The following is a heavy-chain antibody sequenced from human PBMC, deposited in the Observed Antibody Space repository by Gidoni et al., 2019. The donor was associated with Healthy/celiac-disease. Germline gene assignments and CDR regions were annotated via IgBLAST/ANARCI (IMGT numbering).Heavy chain of an antibody. CDR1: GGSFSGYY. D-gene: IGHD6-13*01. CDR2: INHSGSP. Sequence: QVQLQQWGAGLLKPSETLSLTCAAYGGSFSGYYWSWIRQPPGKGLEWIGEINHSGSPNYNPSLKGRVTISVDTSKNQFSLKLSSVTAADTAVYYCSRAGVSSWNPYNWFDPWGQGTLVTVSS. J-gene: IGHJ5*02. CDR3: SRAGVSSWNPYNWFDP. V-gene: IGHV4-34*01.